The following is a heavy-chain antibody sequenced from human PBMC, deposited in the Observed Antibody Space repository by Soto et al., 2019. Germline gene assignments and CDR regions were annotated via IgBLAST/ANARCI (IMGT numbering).Heavy chain of an antibody. CDR1: GGSFSGYY. V-gene: IGHV4-34*01. J-gene: IGHJ4*02. CDR3: ASLPYYYDSSGYTKGGYYFDY. D-gene: IGHD3-22*01. Sequence: SETLSLTCAVYGGSFSGYYWSWIRQPPGKGLEWIGEINHSGSTNYNPSLKSRVTISVDTSKNQFSLKLSSVTAADTAVYYCASLPYYYDSSGYTKGGYYFDYWGQGTLVTVSS. CDR2: INHSGST.